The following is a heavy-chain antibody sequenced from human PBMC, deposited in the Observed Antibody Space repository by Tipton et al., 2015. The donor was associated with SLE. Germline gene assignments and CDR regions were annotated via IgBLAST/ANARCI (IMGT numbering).Heavy chain of an antibody. V-gene: IGHV3-48*03. CDR3: ARNKQWPDY. CDR1: GFTFRSYE. Sequence: GSLRLSCAASGFTFRSYEMNWVRQAPGKGLEWVSYISSSGSTIYYADSVKGRFTISRDNAKNSLYLQMNSLRAEDTAVYYCARNKQWPDYWGQGTLVTVSS. CDR2: ISSSGSTI. D-gene: IGHD6-19*01. J-gene: IGHJ4*02.